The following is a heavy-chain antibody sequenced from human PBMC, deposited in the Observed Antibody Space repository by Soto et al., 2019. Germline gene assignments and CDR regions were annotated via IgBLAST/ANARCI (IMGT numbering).Heavy chain of an antibody. D-gene: IGHD2-2*01. CDR1: GFTLRSYA. J-gene: IGHJ6*02. Sequence: GGSLRLSCAASGFTLRSYAMKWVRQAQGKGLEWVSLIGESGTPTYYADSVKGRFTISRDNSGNTLFLEMYSLRAEDTAVYYCARYIPGVRYYGMDVWGQGTTVTVSS. CDR3: ARYIPGVRYYGMDV. V-gene: IGHV3-23*01. CDR2: IGESGTPT.